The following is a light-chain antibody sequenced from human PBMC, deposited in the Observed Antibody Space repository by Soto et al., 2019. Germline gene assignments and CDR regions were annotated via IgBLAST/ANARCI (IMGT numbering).Light chain of an antibody. Sequence: QSVLTQPASVSGSPGQSITIPCTGTSSDVGGYNYVSWYQQHPGKAPKLIIYDVSNRPSGVSNRFSGSKSGNTSSLTFSWLQSEDEADYYCSSYTSSSTYVFGTGTKVTVL. V-gene: IGLV2-14*03. CDR3: SSYTSSSTYV. J-gene: IGLJ1*01. CDR1: SSDVGGYNY. CDR2: DVS.